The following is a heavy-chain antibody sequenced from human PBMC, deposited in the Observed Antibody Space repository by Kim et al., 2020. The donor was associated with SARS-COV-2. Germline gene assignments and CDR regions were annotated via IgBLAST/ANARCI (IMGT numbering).Heavy chain of an antibody. CDR2: ISSSGSTI. Sequence: GGSLRLSCAASGFTFSSYEMNWVRQAPGKGLEWVSYISSSGSTIYYADSVKGRFTISRDNAKNSLYLQMNSLRAEDTAVYYCARARWAGCGGDCYEAFDIWGQGTMVTVSS. V-gene: IGHV3-48*03. CDR1: GFTFSSYE. J-gene: IGHJ3*02. CDR3: ARARWAGCGGDCYEAFDI. D-gene: IGHD2-21*01.